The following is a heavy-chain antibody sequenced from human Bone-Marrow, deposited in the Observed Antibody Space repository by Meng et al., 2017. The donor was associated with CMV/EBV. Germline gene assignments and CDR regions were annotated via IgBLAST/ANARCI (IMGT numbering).Heavy chain of an antibody. D-gene: IGHD2-15*01. J-gene: IGHJ5*02. CDR3: ARDGGNWFDP. V-gene: IGHV3-11*04. CDR2: ISSSGSTI. Sequence: ATGKGLEWVSYISSSGSTIYYADSVKGRFTISRDNAKNSLYLQMNSLRAEDTAVYYCARDGGNWFDPWGQGTLVTVSS.